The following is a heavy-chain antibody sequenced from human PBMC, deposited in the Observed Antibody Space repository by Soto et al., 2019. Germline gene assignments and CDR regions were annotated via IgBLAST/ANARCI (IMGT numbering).Heavy chain of an antibody. CDR2: IIPIFGTA. D-gene: IGHD6-6*01. CDR1: GGTFSSYA. J-gene: IGHJ6*02. Sequence: GASVKVSCKASGGTFSSYAISWVRQAPGQGLEWMGGIIPIFGTANYAQKFQGRVTITADESTSTAYMELSSLRSEDTAVYYCAAPEEGRYSSSSGYYYYGMDVWGQGTTVTVSS. CDR3: AAPEEGRYSSSSGYYYYGMDV. V-gene: IGHV1-69*13.